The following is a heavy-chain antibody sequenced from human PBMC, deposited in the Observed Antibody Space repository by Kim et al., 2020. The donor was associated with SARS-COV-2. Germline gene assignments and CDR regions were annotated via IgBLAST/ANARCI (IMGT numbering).Heavy chain of an antibody. CDR3: ARSGMEV. CDR1: GYTFTNYY. V-gene: IGHV1-46*01. CDR2: INPSGGT. J-gene: IGHJ6*02. Sequence: ASVKVSCKAPGYTFTNYYMHWVRQAPGQGLEWMGMINPSGGTTYAQKFQGRVTMTRDTSTTTVYMELSSLRSEDTAMYYCARSGMEVWGQGTKVTVSS.